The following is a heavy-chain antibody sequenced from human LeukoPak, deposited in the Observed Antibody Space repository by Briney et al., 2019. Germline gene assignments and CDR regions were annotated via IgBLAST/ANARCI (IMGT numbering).Heavy chain of an antibody. D-gene: IGHD3-3*01. V-gene: IGHV3-64*01. CDR1: GFTFSSYW. CDR2: ISSNGGST. J-gene: IGHJ4*02. Sequence: GGSLRLSCAASGFTFSSYWMSWVRQAPGKGLEYVSAISSNGGSTYYANSVKGRFTISRDNSKNTLYLQMGSLRAEDMAVYYCARVAPDDFWSGYLLDYWGQGTLVTVSS. CDR3: ARVAPDDFWSGYLLDY.